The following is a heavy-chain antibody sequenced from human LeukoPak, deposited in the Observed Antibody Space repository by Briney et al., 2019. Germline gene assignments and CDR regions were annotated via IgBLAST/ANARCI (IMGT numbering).Heavy chain of an antibody. J-gene: IGHJ6*03. CDR2: IYLDGRT. D-gene: IGHD1-26*01. CDR1: GGSLTDSSFF. CDR3: VRLGGSYFRHGYYFYYMDV. Sequence: PSETLSLTCTVSGGSLTDSSFFWGWIRQSSGAGLEWIGKIYLDGRTNYDPSLRNRVTISVDTSKNQFSLRLTSVTAADRAVYYCVRLGGSYFRHGYYFYYMDVWGKGTTVTVSS. V-gene: IGHV4-39*01.